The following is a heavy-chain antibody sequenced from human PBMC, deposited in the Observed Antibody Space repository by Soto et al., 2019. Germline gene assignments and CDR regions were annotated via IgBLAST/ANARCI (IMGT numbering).Heavy chain of an antibody. V-gene: IGHV3-23*01. CDR1: GFTFSSYA. J-gene: IGHJ4*02. CDR2: ISGSGGST. CDR3: AKDGSDYYDSSGYYYPYYFDY. Sequence: GGSLRLSCAASGFTFSSYAMSWVRQAPGKGLEWVSAISGSGGSTYYADSVKGRFTISRDNSKNTLYLQMNSLRAEDTAVYYCAKDGSDYYDSSGYYYPYYFDYWGQGTLVTVSS. D-gene: IGHD3-22*01.